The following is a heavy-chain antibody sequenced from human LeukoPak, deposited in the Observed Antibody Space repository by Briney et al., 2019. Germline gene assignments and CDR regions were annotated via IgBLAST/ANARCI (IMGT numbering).Heavy chain of an antibody. D-gene: IGHD6-19*01. CDR3: AKGQRIAVAGNFDY. CDR1: GFTFSSYA. CDR2: ISGSGGST. J-gene: IGHJ4*02. V-gene: IGHV3-23*01. Sequence: PGGSLRLSCAASGFTFSSYAMSWVRQAPGKGLEWVSAISGSGGSTYYADSAKGRFTISRDNSKNTLYLQMNSLRAEDTAVYYCAKGQRIAVAGNFDYWGQGTLVTVSS.